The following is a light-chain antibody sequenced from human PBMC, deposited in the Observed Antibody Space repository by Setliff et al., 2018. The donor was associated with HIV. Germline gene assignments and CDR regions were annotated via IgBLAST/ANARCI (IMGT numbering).Light chain of an antibody. CDR2: EVT. CDR1: TNNVGSYDL. J-gene: IGLJ1*01. CDR3: CSYASGSTFV. Sequence: QSALTQPAYVSGSPGQSITISCTGSTNNVGSYDLVSWYQQHPGKAPKLMIYEVTRRPSVVSNRFSGSKSGNTASLTISGLQAEDEAEYYCCSYASGSTFVFGTGTKVTVL. V-gene: IGLV2-23*02.